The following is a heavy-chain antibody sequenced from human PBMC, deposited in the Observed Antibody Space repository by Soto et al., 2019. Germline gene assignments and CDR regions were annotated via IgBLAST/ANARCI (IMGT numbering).Heavy chain of an antibody. J-gene: IGHJ6*02. CDR3: ARDQVTMTLGYYYGMDV. V-gene: IGHV1-69*08. CDR1: GGTFSSYT. D-gene: IGHD3-22*01. Sequence: QVQLVQSGAEVKKPGSSVKVSCKASGGTFSSYTISWVRQAPGQGLEWMGRIIPILGIANYAQKFQGRVTITADKSTSTAYSELSSLRSEDTAVYYCARDQVTMTLGYYYGMDVWGQGTTVTVSS. CDR2: IIPILGIA.